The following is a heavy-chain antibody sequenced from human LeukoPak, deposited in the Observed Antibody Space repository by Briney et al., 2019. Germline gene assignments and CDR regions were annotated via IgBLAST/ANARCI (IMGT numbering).Heavy chain of an antibody. CDR1: GFTFSSYA. V-gene: IGHV3-23*01. Sequence: GGSLRLSCAASGFTFSSYAMSWVRQAPGKGLEWVSGISGSGGSTHYADSVKGRFTISRDNSKNTLYLQMNSLRAEDTAVYYCARGPYCSGGTCYSLGEFDPWGQGTLVTVSS. D-gene: IGHD2-15*01. J-gene: IGHJ5*02. CDR2: ISGSGGST. CDR3: ARGPYCSGGTCYSLGEFDP.